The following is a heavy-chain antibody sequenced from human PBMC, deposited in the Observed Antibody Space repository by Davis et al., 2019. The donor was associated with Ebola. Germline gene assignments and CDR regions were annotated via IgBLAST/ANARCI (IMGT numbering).Heavy chain of an antibody. CDR2: ISAYNGNT. Sequence: ASVKVSCKASGYTFTSYYMHWVRQAPGQGLEWMGWISAYNGNTNYAQKLQGRVTMTTDTSTSTAYMELRSLRSDDTAVYYCARDGTVVPAAIRLGFDYWGQGTLVTVSS. D-gene: IGHD2-2*02. CDR3: ARDGTVVPAAIRLGFDY. V-gene: IGHV1-18*04. J-gene: IGHJ4*02. CDR1: GYTFTSYY.